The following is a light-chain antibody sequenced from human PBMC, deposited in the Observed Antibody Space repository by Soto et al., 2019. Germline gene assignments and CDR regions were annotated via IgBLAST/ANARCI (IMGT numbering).Light chain of an antibody. Sequence: QSVLTQPPSVSGAPGQRVTISCTGSSSNIGAGYNVHWYQQLPGTAPKLVMYGNNNRPSGVPDRFSGSKSGTSASLAITGLQAEDEADYYCQSYDSSLSGSVFGGGTKLTVL. V-gene: IGLV1-40*01. CDR2: GNN. J-gene: IGLJ2*01. CDR1: SSNIGAGYN. CDR3: QSYDSSLSGSV.